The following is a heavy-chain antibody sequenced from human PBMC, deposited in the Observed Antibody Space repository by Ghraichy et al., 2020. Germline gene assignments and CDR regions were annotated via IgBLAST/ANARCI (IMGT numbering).Heavy chain of an antibody. CDR1: GFALSSYS. CDR3: ARGSTVVRFYDYDGMDV. CDR2: ITSSRRFI. J-gene: IGHJ6*02. V-gene: IGHV3-48*02. D-gene: IGHD4-23*01. Sequence: GGSLRLSCVGSGFALSSYSMNWVRQAPGKGLEGVSYITSSRRFISYADSVKGRFTVSRDNAQNSLYLQMQSLRDDDTAVYYCARGSTVVRFYDYDGMDVCGQGTTVTVSS.